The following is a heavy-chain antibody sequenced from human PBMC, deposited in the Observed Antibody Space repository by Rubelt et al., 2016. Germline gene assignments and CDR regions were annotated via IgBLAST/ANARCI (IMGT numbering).Heavy chain of an antibody. CDR2: ISAYNGNT. Sequence: QVQLVQSGAEVKKPGASVKVSCKASGYTFTSYGISWVRQAPGQGLEWMGWISAYNGNTNFAQKLQGRVTMTTDTSTSRAYMELRSLGSDDTAVYYCARAYGGNSDSDYWGQGTLVTVSS. CDR1: GYTFTSYG. CDR3: ARAYGGNSDSDY. J-gene: IGHJ4*02. D-gene: IGHD4-23*01. V-gene: IGHV1-18*01.